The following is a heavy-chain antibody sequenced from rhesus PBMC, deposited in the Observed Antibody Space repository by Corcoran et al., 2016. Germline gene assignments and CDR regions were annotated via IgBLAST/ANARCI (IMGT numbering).Heavy chain of an antibody. V-gene: IGHV2S1*01. Sequence: QVTLKESGPALVKPTQTLTLTCTFSGFSLSTSGMGGGWIRQPPGKALEWLASIYWDEDKYYSTSLKSRLTISTDTSKNQVVLTMTTMDPLDTATYYCARGKLAASFDYWGQGVLVTVSS. J-gene: IGHJ4*01. CDR2: IYWDEDK. CDR3: ARGKLAASFDY. CDR1: GFSLSTSGMG. D-gene: IGHD6-19*01.